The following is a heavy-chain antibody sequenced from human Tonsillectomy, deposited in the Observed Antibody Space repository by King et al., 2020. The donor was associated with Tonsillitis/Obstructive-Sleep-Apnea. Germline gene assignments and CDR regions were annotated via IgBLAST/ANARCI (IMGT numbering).Heavy chain of an antibody. J-gene: IGHJ5*02. CDR1: GFSLSTSGVG. V-gene: IGHV2-5*02. D-gene: IGHD3-10*01. CDR2: IYWDDDK. Sequence: TLKESGPTLVKPTQTLTLTCTFSGFSLSTSGVGVGWIRQPPGKALEWLALIYWDDDKRYSPSQKSRLTITKDTSKNQVVLTMTNMDPVDTATYYCAHRFGEFLRNWFDPWGQGTLVTVSS. CDR3: AHRFGEFLRNWFDP.